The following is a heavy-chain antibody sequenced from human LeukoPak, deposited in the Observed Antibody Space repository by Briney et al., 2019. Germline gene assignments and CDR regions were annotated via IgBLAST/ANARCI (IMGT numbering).Heavy chain of an antibody. Sequence: SETLSLTCTVSGGSISSYYWSWIQQPAGKGLEWIGRIYTSGSTNYNPSLKSRVTMSVDTSKNQFSLKLSSVTAADTAVYYCARDTLYYDFWSGYSYGNYFDYWGQGTLVTVSS. CDR2: IYTSGST. D-gene: IGHD3-3*01. CDR1: GGSISSYY. J-gene: IGHJ4*02. V-gene: IGHV4-4*07. CDR3: ARDTLYYDFWSGYSYGNYFDY.